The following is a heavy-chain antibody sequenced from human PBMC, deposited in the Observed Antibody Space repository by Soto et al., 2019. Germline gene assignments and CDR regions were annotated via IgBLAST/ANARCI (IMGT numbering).Heavy chain of an antibody. CDR3: AKDRGGSGAFDI. CDR2: ISPAGSSI. V-gene: IGHV3-48*01. Sequence: GQLVEFGGGLVKPGGSLRLSCAASGFSFSIYSYNWVRQAPGKGLEWLSYISPAGSSIYYADSVKGRFTISRDSARDSVYLQMNSLRAEHTAVYYCAKDRGGSGAFDIWGQGTMVTVSS. J-gene: IGHJ3*02. D-gene: IGHD3-10*01. CDR1: GFSFSIYS.